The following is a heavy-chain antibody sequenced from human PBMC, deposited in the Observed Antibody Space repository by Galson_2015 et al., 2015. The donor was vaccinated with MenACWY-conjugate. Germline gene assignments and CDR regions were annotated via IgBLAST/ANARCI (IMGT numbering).Heavy chain of an antibody. Sequence: SETLSLTCSVSGGSLSDSYWKWIRQPPGEGLEWIGHIHYSGSTNYNPSLKSRVLISIDTSKNQFSLRPSSVTAADTAVYYCARGWGWLPESWGQGTLVTVSS. V-gene: IGHV4-59*01. J-gene: IGHJ5*02. D-gene: IGHD2-15*01. CDR1: GGSLSDSY. CDR3: ARGWGWLPES. CDR2: IHYSGST.